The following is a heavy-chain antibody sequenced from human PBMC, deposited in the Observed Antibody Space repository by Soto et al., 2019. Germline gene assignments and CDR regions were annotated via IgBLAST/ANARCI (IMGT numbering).Heavy chain of an antibody. CDR2: ISGSGGST. Sequence: GGSLRLSCAASGFTFSSYAMSWVRQPPGKGLEWVSAISGSGGSTYYADSVKGRFTISRDNSKNTLYLQMNSLRAEDTAVYYCAKCKSRAANYGMDVWGQGTTVTVSS. J-gene: IGHJ6*02. CDR3: AKCKSRAANYGMDV. CDR1: GFTFSSYA. V-gene: IGHV3-23*01.